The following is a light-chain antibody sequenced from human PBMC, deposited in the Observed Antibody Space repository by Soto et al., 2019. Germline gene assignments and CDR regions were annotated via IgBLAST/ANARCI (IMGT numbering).Light chain of an antibody. CDR3: SSYEGSNSFVV. CDR2: EVT. V-gene: IGLV2-8*01. Sequence: QSVLTQPPSASGSPGQSVTISCTGTSSDVGGYNYVSWYQQHPGKAPKLMIYEVTKRPSGVPDRFSGSKSGNTASLTVSGLQAEDEDDYYCSSYEGSNSFVVFGGGTKLTVL. J-gene: IGLJ2*01. CDR1: SSDVGGYNY.